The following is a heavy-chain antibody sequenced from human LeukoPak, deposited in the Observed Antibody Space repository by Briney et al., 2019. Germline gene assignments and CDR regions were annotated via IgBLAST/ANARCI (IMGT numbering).Heavy chain of an antibody. CDR2: IIPIFGTA. CDR3: AREGAVAGHPSLDY. D-gene: IGHD6-19*01. J-gene: IGHJ4*02. V-gene: IGHV1-69*05. CDR1: GGTFSSYA. Sequence: RASVEVSCKASGGTFSSYAISWVRQAPGQGLEWMGGIIPIFGTANYAQKFQGRVTMTRDMSTSTDYMELSSLRSEDTAVYYCAREGAVAGHPSLDYWGQGTLVTVSS.